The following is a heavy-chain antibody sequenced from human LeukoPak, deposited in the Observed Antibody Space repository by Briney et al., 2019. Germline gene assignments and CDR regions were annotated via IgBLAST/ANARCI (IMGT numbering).Heavy chain of an antibody. J-gene: IGHJ5*02. Sequence: SGTLSLTCAVSGGSISSSNWWSWVRQPPGKGLEWIGEIYHSGSTNYNPSLKSRVTISVDKSKNQFSLKLSSVTAADTAVYYCARVMVSVTGTRGWYFDPWGQGTLVTVSS. V-gene: IGHV4-4*02. CDR1: GGSISSSNW. CDR3: ARVMVSVTGTRGWYFDP. CDR2: IYHSGST. D-gene: IGHD6-19*01.